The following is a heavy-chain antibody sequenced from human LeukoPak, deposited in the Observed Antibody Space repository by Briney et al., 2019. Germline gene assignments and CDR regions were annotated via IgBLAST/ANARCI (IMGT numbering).Heavy chain of an antibody. Sequence: GGSLRLSCAASGFTFTNYAMHWVRQAPGKGLEWVSVINIGGDSTQYADSVKGRFTSSRDDSRDTVSLQMNSLRAEDTVVYYCAKAESGSYYIYWGQGTLVTVSS. CDR3: AKAESGSYYIY. CDR1: GFTFTNYA. V-gene: IGHV3-23*01. J-gene: IGHJ4*02. CDR2: INIGGDST. D-gene: IGHD1-26*01.